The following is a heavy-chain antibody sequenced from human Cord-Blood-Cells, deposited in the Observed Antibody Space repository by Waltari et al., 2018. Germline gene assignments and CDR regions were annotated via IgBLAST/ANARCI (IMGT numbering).Heavy chain of an antibody. D-gene: IGHD6-19*01. CDR3: ARAPKGLNYFDY. J-gene: IGHJ4*02. CDR2: IYSGGST. CDR1: GFTGRSNY. Sequence: EVQLVETGGGLTQPGGSLRLSCAASGFTGRSNYMSWVRQAPGKGLEWVSVIYSGGSTYYADSVKGRFTISRDNSKNTLYLQMNSLRAEDTAVYYCARAPKGLNYFDYWGQGTLVTVSS. V-gene: IGHV3-53*02.